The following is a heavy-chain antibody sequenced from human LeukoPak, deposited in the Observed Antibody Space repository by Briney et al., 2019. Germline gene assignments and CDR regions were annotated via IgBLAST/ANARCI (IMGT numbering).Heavy chain of an antibody. CDR1: GFTCNIYW. CDR2: INSDGSST. V-gene: IGHV3-74*01. J-gene: IGHJ4*02. D-gene: IGHD2-21*02. Sequence: GGSLRLSCGASGFTCNIYWIHWVRQAPGKGLVWVSRINSDGSSTIYADSVKGRFTISRDNAENTVYLQMNSLRAEDAAVYYCAREVVLTGTSVFDFWGQGTVVTVSS. CDR3: AREVVLTGTSVFDF.